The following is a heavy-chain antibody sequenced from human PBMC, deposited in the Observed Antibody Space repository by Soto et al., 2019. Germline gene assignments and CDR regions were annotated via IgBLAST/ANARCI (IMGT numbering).Heavy chain of an antibody. Sequence: QVQLQESGPGLVKPSQTLSLTCTVSGGSISSGNYYWSWIRQPPGKGLEWIGFISYSGSTYYSLSLKSRVAISVDTSKHQFSLNLSFVTAADTAVYYCATMGTPATGLYYFDYLGQGTLVTVSS. CDR1: GGSISSGNYY. J-gene: IGHJ4*02. CDR3: ATMGTPATGLYYFDY. CDR2: ISYSGST. D-gene: IGHD5-18*01. V-gene: IGHV4-30-4*01.